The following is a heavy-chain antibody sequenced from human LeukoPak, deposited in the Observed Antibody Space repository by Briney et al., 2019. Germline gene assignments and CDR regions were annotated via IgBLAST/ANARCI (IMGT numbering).Heavy chain of an antibody. V-gene: IGHV3-30-3*01. Sequence: SGRSLRLSCVASGFTFSRHSIHWVRQAPGKGLDWVAVISYDGSSKYYADSVKGRFTISRDNSKNTLYLQMNSLRAEDTALYYCARDGLDYFGMDVRGQGTTVTVSS. CDR2: ISYDGSSK. J-gene: IGHJ6*02. CDR1: GFTFSRHS. CDR3: ARDGLDYFGMDV.